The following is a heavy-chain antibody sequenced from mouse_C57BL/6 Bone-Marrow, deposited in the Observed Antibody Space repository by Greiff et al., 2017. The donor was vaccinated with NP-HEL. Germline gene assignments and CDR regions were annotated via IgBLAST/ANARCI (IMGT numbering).Heavy chain of an antibody. Sequence: QVTLKVSGPGILQSSQTLSLTCSFSGFSLSTSGMGVSWIRQPSGKGLEWLAHIYWDDDKRYNPSLKSRLTISKDTSRNQVFLKITSVDTADTATYYCARFVGYGSSWYYAMDYWGQGTSVTVSS. V-gene: IGHV8-12*01. CDR3: ARFVGYGSSWYYAMDY. D-gene: IGHD1-1*01. CDR2: IYWDDDK. J-gene: IGHJ4*01. CDR1: GFSLSTSGMG.